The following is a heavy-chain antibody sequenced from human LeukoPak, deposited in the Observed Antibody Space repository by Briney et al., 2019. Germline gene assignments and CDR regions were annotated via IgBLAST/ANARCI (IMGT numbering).Heavy chain of an antibody. CDR1: GYSISSGYY. Sequence: PSETLSLTCTVSGYSISSGYYWGWIRQPPGKGLEWIGSIYHSGSTYYNPSLKSRVTISVDTSKNQFSLKLSSVTAADTAVYYCARSEGVVPSGYWGQGTLVTVSS. CDR2: IYHSGST. CDR3: ARSEGVVPSGY. V-gene: IGHV4-38-2*02. J-gene: IGHJ4*02. D-gene: IGHD2-2*01.